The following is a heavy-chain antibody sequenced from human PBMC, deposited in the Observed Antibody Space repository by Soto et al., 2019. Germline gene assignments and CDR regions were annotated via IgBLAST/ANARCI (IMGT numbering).Heavy chain of an antibody. D-gene: IGHD2-2*01. CDR2: ISYDGSNK. J-gene: IGHJ4*02. V-gene: IGHV3-30*18. CDR3: AKGGLPAAITSYFDY. CDR1: GFTFSSYG. Sequence: GGSLRLSCAASGFTFSSYGRHWVRQAPGKGLEWVAVISYDGSNKYYADSVKGRFTISRDNSKNKLDLQMNTLRAEDTAVYYCAKGGLPAAITSYFDYWGQGTLVTVSS.